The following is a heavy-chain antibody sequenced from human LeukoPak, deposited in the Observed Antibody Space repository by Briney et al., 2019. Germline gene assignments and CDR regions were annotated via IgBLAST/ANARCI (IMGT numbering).Heavy chain of an antibody. CDR3: ARGNWNYREFDY. D-gene: IGHD1-7*01. Sequence: SQXLSXTCTVSGGSISSGDYYWSWVRQPPGKGREGIGYIYYSGSTYYNPSLKSRVTISVDTSKNQFSLKLSSVTAADTAVYYCARGNWNYREFDYWGQGTLVTVSS. CDR2: IYYSGST. CDR1: GGSISSGDYY. V-gene: IGHV4-30-4*08. J-gene: IGHJ4*02.